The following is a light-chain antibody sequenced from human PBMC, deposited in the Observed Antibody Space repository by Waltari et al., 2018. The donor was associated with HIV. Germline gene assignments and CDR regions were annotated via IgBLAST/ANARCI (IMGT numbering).Light chain of an antibody. CDR3: LSYTGGNRVI. CDR2: EVS. Sequence: QSALTQPPSASGSPGQSVTLTCTGTSSDVGGYNSVSWYQQHPGKAPKLLISEVSKRPSGVPDCFSGSKSGNTASLTVSGLQAEDEADYYCLSYTGGNRVIFGGGTKLTVL. CDR1: SSDVGGYNS. J-gene: IGLJ2*01. V-gene: IGLV2-8*01.